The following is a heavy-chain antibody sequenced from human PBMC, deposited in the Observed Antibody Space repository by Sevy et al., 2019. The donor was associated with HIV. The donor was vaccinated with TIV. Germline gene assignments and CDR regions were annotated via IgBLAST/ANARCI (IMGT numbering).Heavy chain of an antibody. D-gene: IGHD3-10*01. CDR2: IYYSGST. CDR3: ARDVMGRVNYYGSGSYYKPRWFDP. J-gene: IGHJ5*02. Sequence: SETLSLTCTVSGGSISGYYWNWIRQPPGKGLEWIGNIYYSGSTNYNPSLKSRVTISVDTSKNQFSLKLSSVTAADTAVYYCARDVMGRVNYYGSGSYYKPRWFDPWGQGTLVTVSS. V-gene: IGHV4-59*01. CDR1: GGSISGYY.